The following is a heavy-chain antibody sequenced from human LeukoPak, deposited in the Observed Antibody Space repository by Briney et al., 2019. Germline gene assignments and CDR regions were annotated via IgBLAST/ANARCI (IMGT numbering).Heavy chain of an antibody. CDR3: ARDGYSSGWYSYYFDY. J-gene: IGHJ4*02. V-gene: IGHV3-7*03. CDR1: GFTFSSYW. CDR2: IKQDGSEK. D-gene: IGHD6-19*01. Sequence: GGSLRLSCAASGFTFSSYWMSWVRQASGKGLEWVANIKQDGSEKYYVDSVKGRFTISRDNAKNSLYLQMNSLRAEDTAVYYCARDGYSSGWYSYYFDYWGQGTLVTVSS.